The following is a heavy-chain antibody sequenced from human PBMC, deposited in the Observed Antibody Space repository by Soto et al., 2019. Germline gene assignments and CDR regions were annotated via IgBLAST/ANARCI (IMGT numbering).Heavy chain of an antibody. D-gene: IGHD1-26*01. CDR2: FDPEDGET. CDR1: GYTLTELS. V-gene: IGHV1-24*01. CDR3: ATWRYSGSYYVRRYYYYGMDV. Sequence: QVQLVQSGAEVKKPGASVKVSCKVSGYTLTELSMHWVRQASGKGLEWMGGFDPEDGETIYAQKFQGRVTMTEDTSTDTAYMELSSLRSEDTAVYYCATWRYSGSYYVRRYYYYGMDVWGQGTTVTVSS. J-gene: IGHJ6*02.